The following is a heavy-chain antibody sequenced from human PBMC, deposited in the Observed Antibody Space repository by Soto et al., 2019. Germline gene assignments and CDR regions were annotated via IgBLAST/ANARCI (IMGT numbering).Heavy chain of an antibody. J-gene: IGHJ4*02. D-gene: IGHD3-3*01. V-gene: IGHV4-59*08. CDR2: IHYSGST. CDR1: GGSISSYY. CDR3: ARGHYDFWSGYFATNDY. Sequence: SETLALTCTVSGGSISSYYWSWIRQPPGKGLEWIGYIHYSGSTKYNPSLKSRVTISADTSKNQFSLKLSSVTAADTAVYYCARGHYDFWSGYFATNDYWGQGTLVTVSS.